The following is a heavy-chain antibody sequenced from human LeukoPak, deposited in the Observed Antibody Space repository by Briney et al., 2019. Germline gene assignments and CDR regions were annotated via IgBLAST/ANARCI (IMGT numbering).Heavy chain of an antibody. Sequence: SETLSLTCAVYGGSFSGYYWSWIRQPPGKGLEWIGEINHSGSTNYNPSLKSRVTISVDTSKNQFSLKLSSVTAADTAVYYCARGTVTGYYFDYWGQGTLVTVSS. D-gene: IGHD4-17*01. CDR1: GGSFSGYY. CDR3: ARGTVTGYYFDY. V-gene: IGHV4-34*01. CDR2: INHSGST. J-gene: IGHJ4*02.